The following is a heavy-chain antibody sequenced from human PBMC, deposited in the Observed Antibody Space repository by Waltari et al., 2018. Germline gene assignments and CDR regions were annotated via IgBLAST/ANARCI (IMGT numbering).Heavy chain of an antibody. CDR1: GFTFSSYA. Sequence: QVQLVESGGGVVQPGRSLRLSCAASGFTFSSYAMHWVRQAPGKGLEWVAVISYDGSNKYYADSVKGRFTISRDNSKNTLYLQMNSLRAEDTAVYYCASTYSGYGFGAFDIWGQGTMVTVSS. V-gene: IGHV3-30-3*01. CDR3: ASTYSGYGFGAFDI. D-gene: IGHD5-12*01. J-gene: IGHJ3*02. CDR2: ISYDGSNK.